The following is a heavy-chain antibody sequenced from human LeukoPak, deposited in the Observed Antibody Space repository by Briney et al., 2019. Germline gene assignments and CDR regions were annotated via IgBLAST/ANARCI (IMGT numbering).Heavy chain of an antibody. CDR2: ISSSSSTI. CDR3: ARDPDMVVPSGGFDY. D-gene: IGHD3-10*01. CDR1: GFTVSSYS. Sequence: GGSLRLSCAASGFTVSSYSMNWVRQAPGKGLEWVSYISSSSSTIYYADSVKGRFTISRDNAKNSLYLQMNSLRAEDTAVYYCARDPDMVVPSGGFDYWGQGTLVTVSS. J-gene: IGHJ4*02. V-gene: IGHV3-48*01.